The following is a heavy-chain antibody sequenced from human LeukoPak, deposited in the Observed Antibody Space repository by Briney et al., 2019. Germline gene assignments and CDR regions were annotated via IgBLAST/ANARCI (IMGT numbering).Heavy chain of an antibody. D-gene: IGHD1-26*01. V-gene: IGHV3-23*01. J-gene: IGHJ4*02. CDR1: GFNFNIYT. CDR3: AKMRGMPREAYHFDR. CDR2: VGSGGTR. Sequence: QPGGSLRLSCAASGFNFNIYTMSWVRQAQGKGLEWISAVGSGGTRYYADSVKGRFTISRDNSANTVSLQMDSLRADDTAMYYCAKMRGMPREAYHFDRWGKGTLVAVSS.